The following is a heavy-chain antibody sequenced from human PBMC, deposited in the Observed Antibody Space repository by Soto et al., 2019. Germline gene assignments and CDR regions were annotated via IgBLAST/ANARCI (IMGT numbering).Heavy chain of an antibody. CDR3: ARNPCGGSGGSCYSGGYYYYYNGMDV. CDR1: GGSISSYY. V-gene: IGHV4-59*01. D-gene: IGHD2-15*01. CDR2: IYYSGST. Sequence: QVQLQESGPGLVKPSETLSLTCTVSGGSISSYYWSWIRQPPGKGLEWIGYIYYSGSTNYNPSLKSRVPISVDTSKNQFSLKLSSVSAADTAVSYCARNPCGGSGGSCYSGGYYYYYNGMDVWGQGTTVTVSS. J-gene: IGHJ6*02.